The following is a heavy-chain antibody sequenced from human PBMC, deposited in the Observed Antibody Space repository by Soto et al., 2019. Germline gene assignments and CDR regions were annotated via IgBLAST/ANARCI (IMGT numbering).Heavy chain of an antibody. CDR1: GFTFSSNG. CDR3: VKDWGVVPAVIGHGMDV. D-gene: IGHD2-2*02. V-gene: IGHV3-30*18. Sequence: QVQLVESGGGVVQPGRSLRLSCAASGFTFSSNGMHCVRQAPGKGLEWVAVISYDVSNKYYADSVKGRFTISRDNSKNTLYLQMNSLRAEDTAVYYCVKDWGVVPAVIGHGMDVWGQGTTVTVSS. J-gene: IGHJ6*02. CDR2: ISYDVSNK.